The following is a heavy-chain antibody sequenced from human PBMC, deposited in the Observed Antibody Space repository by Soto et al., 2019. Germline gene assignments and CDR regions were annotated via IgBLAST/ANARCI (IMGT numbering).Heavy chain of an antibody. CDR3: AKTPRGGDYGDWYFDL. CDR1: EFTFSTSG. J-gene: IGHJ2*01. Sequence: EVQLLESGGALVQPGGSLRLSCAASEFTFSTSGMTWVRLAPGRGLDYVSAINPSGSRTYYADSVKGRFTISRDNSKNTPYLQMNSLRAEDTAIYYCAKTPRGGDYGDWYFDLWGRGTLVTVSS. CDR2: INPSGSRT. D-gene: IGHD4-17*01. V-gene: IGHV3-23*05.